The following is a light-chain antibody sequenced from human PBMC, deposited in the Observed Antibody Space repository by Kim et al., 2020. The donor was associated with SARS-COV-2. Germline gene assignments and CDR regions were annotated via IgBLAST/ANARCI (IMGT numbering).Light chain of an antibody. CDR1: QSISSW. Sequence: ASVGDRATITCRASQSISSWLAWYQPKPGKAPKLLIYDASSLESGVPSRFSGSVSGTEFTLTISSLQPDDFATYYCQQYSSSPFTFGQGTKLEI. CDR2: DAS. V-gene: IGKV1-5*01. CDR3: QQYSSSPFT. J-gene: IGKJ2*01.